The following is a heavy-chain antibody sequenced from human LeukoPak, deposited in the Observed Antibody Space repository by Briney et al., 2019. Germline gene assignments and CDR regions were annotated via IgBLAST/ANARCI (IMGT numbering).Heavy chain of an antibody. CDR1: GDSISSYY. CDR3: ARGRLLEWFDS. J-gene: IGHJ5*02. CDR2: ISDSGSA. Sequence: SETLSLTCTVSGDSISSYYWSWIRQPPGKRLEWIGCISDSGSANYNPSLKSRVTISVDTSKSQFSLKLSSVTAADTAVYYCARGRLLEWFDSWGQGTLVSVSS. D-gene: IGHD3-3*01. V-gene: IGHV4-59*01.